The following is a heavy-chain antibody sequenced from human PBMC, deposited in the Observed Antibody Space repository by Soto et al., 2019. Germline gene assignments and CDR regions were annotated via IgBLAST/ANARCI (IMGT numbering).Heavy chain of an antibody. V-gene: IGHV3-7*01. D-gene: IGHD6-13*01. CDR2: IKQDGSEK. CDR3: SRDGYSSSSPWYYYYYMDV. Sequence: GGSLRLSCAASGFTFSSYWMSWVRQAPGKGPEWVANIKQDGSEKYYVDSVKGRFTISRDNAKNSLFLQMNSLRAEDTAVYYCSRDGYSSSSPWYYYYYMDVWGKGTTVTVSS. J-gene: IGHJ6*03. CDR1: GFTFSSYW.